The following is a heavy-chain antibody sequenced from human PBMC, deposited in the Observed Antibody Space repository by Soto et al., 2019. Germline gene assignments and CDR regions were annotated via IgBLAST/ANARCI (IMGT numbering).Heavy chain of an antibody. CDR2: IIPIFGTA. J-gene: IGHJ6*02. CDR3: ARGIAAAAARGMDV. V-gene: IGHV1-69*13. CDR1: GGTFSSYS. D-gene: IGHD6-13*01. Sequence: SVKVSCKASGGTFSSYSISWVRQAPGQGLEWMGGIIPIFGTADYAQRFQGRVTITADESTSTAYMELSSLRSEDTAVYYCARGIAAAAARGMDVWGQGTTVTVSS.